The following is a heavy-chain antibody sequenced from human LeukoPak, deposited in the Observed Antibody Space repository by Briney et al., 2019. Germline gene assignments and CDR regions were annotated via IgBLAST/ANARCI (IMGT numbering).Heavy chain of an antibody. D-gene: IGHD6-13*01. CDR1: GFTFSSYS. CDR3: ARTPYSSSWTLGY. V-gene: IGHV3-21*01. CDR2: ISSSSTYI. Sequence: GGSLRLSCAAFGFTFSSYSMNWVRQAPGKGLEWVSSISSSSTYIYYADSVKGRFTISRDNAKNSLYLQMNSLRAGDTAVYYCARTPYSSSWTLGYWGQGTLVTVSS. J-gene: IGHJ4*02.